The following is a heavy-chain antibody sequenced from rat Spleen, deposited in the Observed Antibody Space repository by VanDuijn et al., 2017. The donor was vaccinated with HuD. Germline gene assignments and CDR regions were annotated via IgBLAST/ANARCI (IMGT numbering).Heavy chain of an antibody. V-gene: IGHV2-41*01. D-gene: IGHD1-4*01. CDR3: VRERVPGFAFYFDY. Sequence: QVQLRESGPGLVQPSQTLSLTCTIAGFSVNSYNVHWVRQPPGKGLEWMGVIWNTGGTRYNSALKSRLSISKDTSKSQVFLKMNSLQTEDTAIYFCVRERVPGFAFYFDYWGQGVMVTVSS. CDR2: IWNTGGT. CDR1: GFSVNSYN. J-gene: IGHJ2*01.